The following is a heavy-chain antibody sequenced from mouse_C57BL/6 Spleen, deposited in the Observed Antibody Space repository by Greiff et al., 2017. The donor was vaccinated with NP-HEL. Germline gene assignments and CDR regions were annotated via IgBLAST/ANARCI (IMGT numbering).Heavy chain of an antibody. Sequence: EVKLQESGPGLVKPSQSLSLTCSVTGYSITSGYYWNWIRQFPGNKLEWMGYISYDGSNNYNPSLKNPISITRDTSKNQFFLKLNSVTTEDTATYYCARDRGNYDAWFAYWGQGTLVTVSA. CDR3: ARDRGNYDAWFAY. CDR2: ISYDGSN. D-gene: IGHD2-1*01. CDR1: GYSITSGYY. V-gene: IGHV3-6*01. J-gene: IGHJ3*01.